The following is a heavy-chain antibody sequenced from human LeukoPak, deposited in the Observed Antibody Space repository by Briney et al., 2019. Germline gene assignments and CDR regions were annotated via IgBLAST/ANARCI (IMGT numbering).Heavy chain of an antibody. CDR1: GGSISSGGYS. Sequence: SETLSLTCAVSGGSISSGGYSWSWIRQPPGKGLEWIGYIYHSGSTYYNPSLKSRVTISVDTSKNQFSLKLSSVTAADTAVYYCARGVRFLEYFDYWGQGTLVTVSS. D-gene: IGHD3-3*01. CDR3: ARGVRFLEYFDY. V-gene: IGHV4-30-2*05. CDR2: IYHSGST. J-gene: IGHJ4*02.